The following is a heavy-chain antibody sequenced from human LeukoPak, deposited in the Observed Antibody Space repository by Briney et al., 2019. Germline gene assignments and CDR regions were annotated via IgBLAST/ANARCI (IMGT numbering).Heavy chain of an antibody. J-gene: IGHJ5*02. V-gene: IGHV4-34*01. CDR3: ARAVDSGGYQHRGFAP. Sequence: PSETLSLTCAFYGGSFSGYYWSWIRQPPGKGLEWIGEINHSGGTKYNPSLKSRVTISIDTSKNQFSLNLSSVTAADTAIYYCARAVDSGGYQHRGFAPWGQGILVTVSS. CDR2: INHSGGT. CDR1: GGSFSGYY. D-gene: IGHD5-18*01.